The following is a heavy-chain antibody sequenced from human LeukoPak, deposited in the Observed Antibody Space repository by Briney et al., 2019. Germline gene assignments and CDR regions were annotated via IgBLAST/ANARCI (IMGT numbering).Heavy chain of an antibody. V-gene: IGHV1-69*13. Sequence: SVKVSCKASRGIVSSYAISWGRQAPGQGLEWMGGIIPIFVTANYAQKFQGRVTITADESTITAYMELSSLGSEDTAVYYCARGGWSGDSSSWFPSWFDPWGQGTLVSVSS. D-gene: IGHD6-13*01. CDR3: ARGGWSGDSSSWFPSWFDP. CDR2: IIPIFVTA. J-gene: IGHJ5*02. CDR1: RGIVSSYA.